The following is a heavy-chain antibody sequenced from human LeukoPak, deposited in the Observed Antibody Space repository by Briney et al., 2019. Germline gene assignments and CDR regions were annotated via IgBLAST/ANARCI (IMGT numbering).Heavy chain of an antibody. CDR3: AKERVPNRITMIVVGH. CDR1: GFTFSSYA. CDR2: ISGSGGST. J-gene: IGHJ4*02. D-gene: IGHD3-22*01. V-gene: IGHV3-23*01. Sequence: TGGSLRLSCAASGFTFSSYAMSWVRQAPGKGLEWVSAISGSGGSTYYADSVKGRFTISRDNSKNTPYLQMNSLRAEDTAVYYCAKERVPNRITMIVVGHWGQGTLVTVSS.